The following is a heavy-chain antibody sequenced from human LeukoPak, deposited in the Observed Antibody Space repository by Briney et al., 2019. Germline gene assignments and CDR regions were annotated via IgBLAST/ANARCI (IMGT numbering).Heavy chain of an antibody. CDR3: AVEGYCSGGSCYSNWFDP. V-gene: IGHV3-74*01. Sequence: SGGSLRLSCAATGITFRSYWMFWVRQAPGKGLVWVSHTNRDGSSTNYADSVKGRFTISRDNAKNTVYLQMNSLRGEDTAVCYCAVEGYCSGGSCYSNWFDPWGQGTQVTVSS. CDR1: GITFRSYW. J-gene: IGHJ5*02. CDR2: TNRDGSST. D-gene: IGHD2-15*01.